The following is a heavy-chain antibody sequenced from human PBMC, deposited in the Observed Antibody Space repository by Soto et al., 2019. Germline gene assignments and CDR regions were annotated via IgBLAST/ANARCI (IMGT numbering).Heavy chain of an antibody. CDR2: IKSKTDGGTT. Sequence: GESLKISCAASGFTFSNAWMNWVRQAPGKGLEWVGRIKSKTDGGTTDYAAPVKGRFTISRDDSKNTLYLQMNSLKTEDTAVYYCTTGPVVPADIVDIWGQGTTVTVSS. CDR1: GFTFSNAW. CDR3: TTGPVVPADIVDI. J-gene: IGHJ6*02. V-gene: IGHV3-15*07. D-gene: IGHD2-2*01.